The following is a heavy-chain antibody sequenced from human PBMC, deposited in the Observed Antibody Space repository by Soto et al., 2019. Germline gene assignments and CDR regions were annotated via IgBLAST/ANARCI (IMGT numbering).Heavy chain of an antibody. D-gene: IGHD3-9*01. CDR1: GFTFSSYW. CDR2: INSDGSST. Sequence: GGSLRLSCAASGFTFSSYWMHWVRQAPGKGLVWVSRINSDGSSTSYADSVKGRFTISRDNAKNTLYLQMNSLRAEDTAVYCCAREGERYYDILTAYYYYSYGMEVWGQGATVTVSS. CDR3: AREGERYYDILTAYYYYSYGMEV. J-gene: IGHJ6*02. V-gene: IGHV3-74*01.